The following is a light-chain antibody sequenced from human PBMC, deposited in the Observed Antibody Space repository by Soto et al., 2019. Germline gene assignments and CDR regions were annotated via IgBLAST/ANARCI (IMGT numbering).Light chain of an antibody. Sequence: EIVFTQSPATLSLSPGERATLSCRASQSFSSYLAWYQQKPGQAPRLLIYDASNRATGIPARFSGSGSGTDFTLTISSLEPEDFAVYYCQQRSNWPWTFGQGTKVDI. J-gene: IGKJ1*01. CDR3: QQRSNWPWT. CDR1: QSFSSY. CDR2: DAS. V-gene: IGKV3-11*01.